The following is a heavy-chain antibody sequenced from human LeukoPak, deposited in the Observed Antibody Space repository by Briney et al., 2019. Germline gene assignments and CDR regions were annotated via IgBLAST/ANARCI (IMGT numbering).Heavy chain of an antibody. CDR3: ARPWFGEMYFDL. D-gene: IGHD3-10*01. J-gene: IGHJ2*01. V-gene: IGHV4-59*08. CDR2: IYYSGST. CDR1: GGSISSYY. Sequence: SETLSLTCTVSGGSISSYYWSWIRQPPGKGLEWIGYIYYSGSTNYNPFLKSRVTISVDTSKNQFSLKLSSVTAADTAVYYCARPWFGEMYFDLWGRGTLVTVSS.